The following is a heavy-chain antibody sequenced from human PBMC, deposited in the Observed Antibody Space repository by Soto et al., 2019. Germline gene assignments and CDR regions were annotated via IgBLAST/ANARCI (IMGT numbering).Heavy chain of an antibody. CDR3: ARQWKLTAVFVD. V-gene: IGHV1-3*04. J-gene: IGHJ4*02. D-gene: IGHD1-26*01. CDR2: SNTGNGNT. Sequence: QVQLVQSGAEEKKPGASVKVSCKASGYTFTTYAMHWVRQAPGQRPEWMGWSNTGNGNTKYSQNFQGRVTITSDTSASTAYVELSSLRPEDTAVYYCARQWKLTAVFVDWGQGTLVTVSS. CDR1: GYTFTTYA.